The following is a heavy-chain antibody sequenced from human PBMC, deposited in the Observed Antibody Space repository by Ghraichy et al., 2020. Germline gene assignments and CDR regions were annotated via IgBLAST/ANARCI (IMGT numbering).Heavy chain of an antibody. Sequence: SETLSLTCAVYGGSFSGYYWSWIRQPPGKGLEWIGEINHSGSTNYNPSLKSRVTISVDTSKNQFSLKLSSVTAADTAVYYCARGELGELSSYYFDYWGQGTLVTVSS. V-gene: IGHV4-34*01. CDR3: ARGELGELSSYYFDY. CDR1: GGSFSGYY. D-gene: IGHD3-16*02. CDR2: INHSGST. J-gene: IGHJ4*02.